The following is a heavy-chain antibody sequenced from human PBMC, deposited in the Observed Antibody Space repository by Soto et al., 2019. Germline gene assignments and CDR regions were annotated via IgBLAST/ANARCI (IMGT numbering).Heavy chain of an antibody. CDR3: AKIPIRTTVTPYFDY. D-gene: IGHD4-17*01. J-gene: IGHJ4*02. V-gene: IGHV3-23*01. Sequence: EVQLLESGGGLIQPGGSLRLSCAASGFTFSNYAMSWVRQAPGKGLEWVATINGDAGNTYYADSVKGRFSVSRDNSESTLFLQMSSLRAEDTAVYYCAKIPIRTTVTPYFDYWGQGTLVTVSS. CDR1: GFTFSNYA. CDR2: INGDAGNT.